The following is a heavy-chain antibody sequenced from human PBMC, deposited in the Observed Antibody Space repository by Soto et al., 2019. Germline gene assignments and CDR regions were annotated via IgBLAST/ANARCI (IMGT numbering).Heavy chain of an antibody. CDR3: ARESGRSIFGVVTAWPYFAY. CDR1: GGSISSYY. J-gene: IGHJ4*02. D-gene: IGHD3-3*01. CDR2: IYYSGST. Sequence: SSETLSLTCTVSGGSISSYYWSWIRQPPGKGLEWIGYIYYSGSTNYNPSLKSRVTISVDMSKNQFSLKLSSVTAADTAVYYCARESGRSIFGVVTAWPYFAYWGQGTLVTVSS. V-gene: IGHV4-59*01.